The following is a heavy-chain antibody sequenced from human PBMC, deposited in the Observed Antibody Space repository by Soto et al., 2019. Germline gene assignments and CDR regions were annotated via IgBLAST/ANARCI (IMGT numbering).Heavy chain of an antibody. V-gene: IGHV4-59*11. D-gene: IGHD1-26*01. Sequence: SVPLPLTWTVSGGSIRSLYWSWIRQPPGKGLEWIGYFFYSGSTKYNPSLKSRVTMSVDTSKNQFSLKLSSVTAADTAEYYCARVWTYSGSYYFDYWGQGTLVTVSS. CDR3: ARVWTYSGSYYFDY. J-gene: IGHJ4*02. CDR1: GGSIRSLY. CDR2: FFYSGST.